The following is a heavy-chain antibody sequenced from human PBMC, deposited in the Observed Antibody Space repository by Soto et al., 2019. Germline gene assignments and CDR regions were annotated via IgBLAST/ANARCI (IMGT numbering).Heavy chain of an antibody. J-gene: IGHJ4*02. Sequence: GASVKVPCKASGYTFTGYYMHWVRQAPGQGLEWMGWINPNSGGTNYAQKFQGRVTMTRDTSISTAYMELSRLRSDDTAVYYCASSENSGSYDLDYWGQGTLVTVSS. CDR1: GYTFTGYY. D-gene: IGHD1-26*01. CDR2: INPNSGGT. CDR3: ASSENSGSYDLDY. V-gene: IGHV1-2*02.